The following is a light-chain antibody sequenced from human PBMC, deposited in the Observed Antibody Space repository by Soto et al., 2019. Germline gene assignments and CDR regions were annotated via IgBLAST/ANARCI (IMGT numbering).Light chain of an antibody. CDR1: SSDVGDYSP. V-gene: IGLV2-11*01. CDR3: CSYVCGYSYV. Sequence: QSLLTQSGSVCGSPGQSVTVSCIGTSSDVGDYSPVSWYQQHPGKAPKRMIYDVSKRPSGVPDRFSGSKSGNTASLNISGLQAEDEADSYCCSYVCGYSYVFGIGTQVT. CDR2: DVS. J-gene: IGLJ1*01.